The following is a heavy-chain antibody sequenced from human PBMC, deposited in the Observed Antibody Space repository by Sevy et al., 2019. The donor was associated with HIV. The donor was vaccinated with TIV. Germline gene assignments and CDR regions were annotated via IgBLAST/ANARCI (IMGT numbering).Heavy chain of an antibody. CDR3: ARLSTARGESNWFDP. V-gene: IGHV1-18*04. Sequence: ASVKVSCKASGYTFTGYYMHWVRQAPGQGLEWMGWIGAYNGNRKYAQKFQDRITMTTDTSTSTAYMELRSLRSDDTAVYFCARLSTARGESNWFDPWGQGTLVTVSS. CDR1: GYTFTGYY. J-gene: IGHJ5*02. CDR2: IGAYNGNR. D-gene: IGHD3-16*01.